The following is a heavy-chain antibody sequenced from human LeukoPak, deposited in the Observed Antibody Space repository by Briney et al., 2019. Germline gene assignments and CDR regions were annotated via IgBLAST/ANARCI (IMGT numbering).Heavy chain of an antibody. V-gene: IGHV3-21*01. CDR2: ISSSSSYI. D-gene: IGHD3-3*01. CDR1: GFTFSSYS. CDR3: ARDFGVVTDSDY. Sequence: GGSLRLSCAASGFTFSSYSMNWRRHPPGKGLEWVSSISSSSSYIYYAHSVKGRFTISRDNAKNSLYLQMNSLRAEDTAVYYCARDFGVVTDSDYWGQGTLVTVSS. J-gene: IGHJ4*02.